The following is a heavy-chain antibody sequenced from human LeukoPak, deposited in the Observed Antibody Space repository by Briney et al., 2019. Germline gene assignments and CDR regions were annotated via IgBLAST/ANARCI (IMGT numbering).Heavy chain of an antibody. CDR1: GFTFTKYW. D-gene: IGHD3-22*01. V-gene: IGHV3-7*01. CDR2: IKQDGSEK. J-gene: IGHJ3*02. CDR3: ASDASYYDSSGYYDAIDI. Sequence: GGSLRLSCTASGFTFTKYWMTWVRQAPGKGLEWVAKIKQDGSEKYYVDSVKGRFTISRDNAKNSLYLQTNSLRVEDTAVYFCASDASYYDSSGYYDAIDIWGQGTMVTVSS.